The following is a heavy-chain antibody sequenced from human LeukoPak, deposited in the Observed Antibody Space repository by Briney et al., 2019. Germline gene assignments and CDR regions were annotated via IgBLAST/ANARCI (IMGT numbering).Heavy chain of an antibody. V-gene: IGHV1-18*01. CDR1: GYTFTSYG. CDR2: ISAYNGNT. D-gene: IGHD3-22*01. Sequence: ASVKVSCKASGYTFTSYGISWVRQAPGQGLEWMGWISAYNGNTNYAQKLQGRVTMTTDTSTSTAYMELRSLRSDDTAVYYCASGYYDSSGCDNLDYWGQGTLVTVSS. J-gene: IGHJ4*02. CDR3: ASGYYDSSGCDNLDY.